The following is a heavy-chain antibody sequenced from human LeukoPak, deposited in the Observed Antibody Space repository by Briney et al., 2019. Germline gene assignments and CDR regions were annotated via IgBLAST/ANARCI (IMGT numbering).Heavy chain of an antibody. V-gene: IGHV3-48*03. D-gene: IGHD2-15*01. J-gene: IGHJ4*02. CDR1: GSTFSSYE. CDR3: ARDSRGCSGGSCYLDY. CDR2: ISSSGSTI. Sequence: GGSLRLSCVASGSTFSSYEMNWVRQAPGKGLEWVSYISSSGSTIYYADSVKGRFTISRDNAKNSLYLQMKSLRAEDTAVYYCARDSRGCSGGSCYLDYWGQGTLVTVSS.